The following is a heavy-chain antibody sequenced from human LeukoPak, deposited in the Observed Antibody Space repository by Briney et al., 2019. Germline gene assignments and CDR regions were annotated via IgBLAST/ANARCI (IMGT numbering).Heavy chain of an antibody. Sequence: GESLKISCKGSGYSFTSYWIGLVRQMPGKGLEWMGIIYPGDSDTRYSPSFQGQVTISADKSISTAYLQWSSLKASDTAMYYCARLDYYDSSGYKSAWYFDLWGRGTLVTVSS. CDR1: GYSFTSYW. CDR3: ARLDYYDSSGYKSAWYFDL. D-gene: IGHD3-22*01. CDR2: IYPGDSDT. J-gene: IGHJ2*01. V-gene: IGHV5-51*01.